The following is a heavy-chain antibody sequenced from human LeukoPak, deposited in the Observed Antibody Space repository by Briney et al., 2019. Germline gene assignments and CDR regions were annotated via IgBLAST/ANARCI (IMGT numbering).Heavy chain of an antibody. CDR2: IYTSGST. CDR1: GGSISSYY. CDR3: ARDNNYYGSGSYHDY. V-gene: IGHV4-4*07. Sequence: PSETLSLTCAVYGGSISSYYWSWIRQPAGKGLEWIGRIYTSGSTNYNPSLKSRVTMSVDTSKNQFSLKLSSVTAADTAVYYCARDNNYYGSGSYHDYWGQGTLVTVSS. D-gene: IGHD3-10*01. J-gene: IGHJ4*02.